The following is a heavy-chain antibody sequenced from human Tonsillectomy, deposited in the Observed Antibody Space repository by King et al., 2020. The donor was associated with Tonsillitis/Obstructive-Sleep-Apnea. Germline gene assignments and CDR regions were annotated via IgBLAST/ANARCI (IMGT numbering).Heavy chain of an antibody. CDR2: INPSGGST. V-gene: IGHV1-46*01. J-gene: IGHJ4*02. CDR3: ARPPGGFWSGYSRAPLGY. Sequence: EQLVQSGAEVKKPGASVKISCKASGYTFTSYYIHWVRQAPGQGLEWMGIINPSGGSTSYAQKFQGRVTMTRDTSTSTVYMELSSLSSEDTAVYYCARPPGGFWSGYSRAPLGYWGQGTLVTVSS. D-gene: IGHD3-3*01. CDR1: GYTFTSYY.